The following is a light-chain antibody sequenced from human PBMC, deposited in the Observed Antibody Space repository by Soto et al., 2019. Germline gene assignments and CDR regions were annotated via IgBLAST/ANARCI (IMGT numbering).Light chain of an antibody. CDR3: QQHFNGPIT. V-gene: IGKV3-11*01. CDR1: QSISSF. Sequence: EIALTQSPATLSLSPGERATLSCRASQSISSFLAWYQQKPGQAPRLLIYGASNRATGIPARFSGSGSGTDFTLTISSLEPEDFAVYYCQQHFNGPITFGQGTRLEIK. J-gene: IGKJ5*01. CDR2: GAS.